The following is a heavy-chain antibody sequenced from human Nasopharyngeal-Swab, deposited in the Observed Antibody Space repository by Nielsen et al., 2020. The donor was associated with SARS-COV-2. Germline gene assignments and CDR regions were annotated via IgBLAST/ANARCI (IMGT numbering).Heavy chain of an antibody. Sequence: GGSLRLSCAASGFIVSSSYMSWVRQAPGQGLEWVSYISGGDNTYYADSVKGRFTISRDNSKNTLYLQMNSLRAEDTAVYYCARDSSSWYLDYWGQGTLVTVSS. CDR2: ISGGDNT. D-gene: IGHD6-13*01. CDR1: GFIVSSSY. J-gene: IGHJ4*02. CDR3: ARDSSSWYLDY. V-gene: IGHV3-66*01.